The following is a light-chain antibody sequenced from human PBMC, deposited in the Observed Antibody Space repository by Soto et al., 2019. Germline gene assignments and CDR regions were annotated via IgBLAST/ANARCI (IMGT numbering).Light chain of an antibody. CDR1: SSDVGAYNY. CDR2: EVS. V-gene: IGLV2-14*01. J-gene: IGLJ1*01. CDR3: FSFTSDCPHV. Sequence: QSALTQPASVSGSPGQSITISCTGTSSDVGAYNYVSWFQQHPGKAPTPIISEVSNRPSGVSNRFSGSKSGNAASLTISGLQSYDEAAYFCFSFTSDCPHVFVTGTKVTGL.